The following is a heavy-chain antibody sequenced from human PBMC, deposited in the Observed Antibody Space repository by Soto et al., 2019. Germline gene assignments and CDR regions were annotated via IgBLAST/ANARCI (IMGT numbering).Heavy chain of an antibody. V-gene: IGHV3-7*05. Sequence: GGSLRLSCAASGFTFSSYWMSWVRQAPGKGLEWVANIKQDGSEKYYVDSVKGRFTISRDNAKNSLYLQMNSLRAEDTAVYYCAIDLYYYDSSGTFIDYWGKGTLVTVSS. D-gene: IGHD3-22*01. CDR1: GFTFSSYW. CDR2: IKQDGSEK. CDR3: AIDLYYYDSSGTFIDY. J-gene: IGHJ4*02.